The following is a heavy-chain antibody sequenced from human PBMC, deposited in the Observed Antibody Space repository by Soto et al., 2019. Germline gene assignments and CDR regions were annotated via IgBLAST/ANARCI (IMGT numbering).Heavy chain of an antibody. CDR1: GFTFSSYA. CDR3: AKAGRLVINWFDP. Sequence: GGPLSLSCANSGFTFSSYAMTWVRQAPGRGLEWVSCITGSGGGAYYADSVKGRFTISRDNSKDTLFLQMNSLRAEDTAVYYCAKAGRLVINWFDPWGQGTLVTVSS. V-gene: IGHV3-23*01. D-gene: IGHD2-21*01. CDR2: ITGSGGGA. J-gene: IGHJ5*02.